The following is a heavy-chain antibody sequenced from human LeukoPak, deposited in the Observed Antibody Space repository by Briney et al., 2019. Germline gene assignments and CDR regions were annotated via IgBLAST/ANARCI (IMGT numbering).Heavy chain of an antibody. CDR2: LIGSGGNT. J-gene: IGHJ1*01. CDR1: AFTFSSYA. Sequence: EAGGSLRLSCAASAFTFSSYAMGWVRQAPGKGREWVSSLIGSGGNTYYADSVKGRFTTSRDNSKNSMYLQMNSLRAEDTAVYDCARDPWLTSEYFQHWGQGTLVTVSS. V-gene: IGHV3-23*01. CDR3: ARDPWLTSEYFQH. D-gene: IGHD6-19*01.